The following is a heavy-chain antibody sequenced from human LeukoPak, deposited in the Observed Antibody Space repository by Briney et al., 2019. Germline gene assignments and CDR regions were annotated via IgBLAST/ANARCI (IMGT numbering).Heavy chain of an antibody. D-gene: IGHD6-13*01. J-gene: IGHJ6*02. CDR3: AAERTYSSSDYGMDV. V-gene: IGHV1-46*01. CDR1: GYTFTSYY. Sequence: GASVKVSCKASGYTFTSYYMHWVRQAPGQGLEWMGIINPSGGSTSYAQKFQERVTITRDMSTSTAYMELSSLRSEDTAVYYCAAERTYSSSDYGMDVWGQGTTVTVSS. CDR2: INPSGGST.